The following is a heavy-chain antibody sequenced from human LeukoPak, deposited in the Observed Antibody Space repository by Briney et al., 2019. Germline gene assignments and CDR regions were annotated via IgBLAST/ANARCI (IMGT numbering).Heavy chain of an antibody. Sequence: GGSLRLSCAASGFTVSSNYMSWVRQAPGEGLEWVSVIYSGGSTYYADSVKGRFTISRDNAKNSLYLQMNSLRAEDTAVYYCARDIKPFGELLFSVDYWGQGTLVTVSS. CDR3: ARDIKPFGELLFSVDY. J-gene: IGHJ4*02. CDR2: IYSGGST. D-gene: IGHD3-10*01. V-gene: IGHV3-66*01. CDR1: GFTVSSNY.